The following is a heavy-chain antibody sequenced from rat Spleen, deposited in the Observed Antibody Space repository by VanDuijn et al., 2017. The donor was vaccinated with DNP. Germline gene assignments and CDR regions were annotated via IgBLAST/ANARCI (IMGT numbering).Heavy chain of an antibody. J-gene: IGHJ1*01. Sequence: QVQLQQSGAELAKPGPSVKISCKASGYTFPTYYITWIKQTTGQGLEYLGYINPGRGGTNYNEKFKGKATLTVDTSSSTAFMQLSSLTPDDSAVYFCARRRLPYWYFDFWGPGTMVTVSS. V-gene: IGHV1-43*01. CDR1: GYTFPTYY. CDR3: ARRRLPYWYFDF. D-gene: IGHD1-4*01. CDR2: INPGRGGT.